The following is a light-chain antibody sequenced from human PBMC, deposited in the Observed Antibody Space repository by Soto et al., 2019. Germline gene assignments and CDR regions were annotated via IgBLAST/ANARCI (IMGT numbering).Light chain of an antibody. CDR2: EVS. J-gene: IGLJ2*01. CDR1: SSDIGAYKF. Sequence: QSVLTQPPSASGSPGQSVAISCTGTSSDIGAYKFVSWYQQHPGKAPKLIIYEVSIRPSGVPDRFSGSKSGNTASLTVSGLLAEDEADYYCSLYAGSNNVVFGGGTKLTV. V-gene: IGLV2-8*01. CDR3: SLYAGSNNVV.